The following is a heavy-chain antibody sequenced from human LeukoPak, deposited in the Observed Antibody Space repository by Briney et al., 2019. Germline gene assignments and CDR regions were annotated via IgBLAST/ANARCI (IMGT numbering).Heavy chain of an antibody. CDR1: GFTFGSFW. J-gene: IGHJ4*02. D-gene: IGHD6-6*01. V-gene: IGHV3-7*01. CDR3: AKRRTSYSNSPSDC. CDR2: MKGDGSLI. Sequence: GGSLRLSCAASGFTFGSFWMSWVRQAPGRGLQWVASMKGDGSLICYVDSVEGRFTISRDNARNSLYLQMNSLRAEDTAVYYCAKRRTSYSNSPSDCWGQGTLVTVSS.